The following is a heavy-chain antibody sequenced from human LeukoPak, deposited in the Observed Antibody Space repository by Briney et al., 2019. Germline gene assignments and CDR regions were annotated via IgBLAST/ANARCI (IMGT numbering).Heavy chain of an antibody. D-gene: IGHD3-3*01. J-gene: IGHJ5*02. V-gene: IGHV4-39*07. Sequence: SETLSLTCSVSGGSIRIRSYYWGWIRQPPGKGLEWIGSISYSGGTYYNPSLKSRVTISVDTSKNQFSLKLSSVTAADTAVYYCARLFWSGYYFSWGQGTLVTVSS. CDR3: ARLFWSGYYFS. CDR2: ISYSGGT. CDR1: GGSIRIRSYY.